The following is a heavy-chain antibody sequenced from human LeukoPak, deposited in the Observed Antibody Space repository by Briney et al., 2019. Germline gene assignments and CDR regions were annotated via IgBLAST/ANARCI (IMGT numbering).Heavy chain of an antibody. CDR3: AKAYSRSGGGIDY. D-gene: IGHD6-6*01. CDR1: GFTFDDYA. CDR2: ISWNSGSI. Sequence: GGSPRLSCAASGFTFDDYAMHWVRQAPGKGLEWVSGISWNSGSIGYADSVKGRFTISRDNAKNSLYLQMNSLRAEDTALYYCAKAYSRSGGGIDYWGQGTLVTVSS. V-gene: IGHV3-9*01. J-gene: IGHJ4*02.